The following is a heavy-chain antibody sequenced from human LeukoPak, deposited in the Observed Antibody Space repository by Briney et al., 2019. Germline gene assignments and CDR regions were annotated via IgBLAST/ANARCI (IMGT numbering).Heavy chain of an antibody. Sequence: KPSETLPLTCTVSGGSISSSSYYWGWLRQPPGKGLDWIAYIYYSGSTYYNPSLKSRFTISVDTSKNQFSLKLSSVTAADTAVYYCARGGSSWYPPSPWGQGTLVTVSS. CDR3: ARGGSSWYPPSP. V-gene: IGHV4-39*07. J-gene: IGHJ4*02. CDR1: GGSISSSSYY. CDR2: IYYSGST. D-gene: IGHD6-13*01.